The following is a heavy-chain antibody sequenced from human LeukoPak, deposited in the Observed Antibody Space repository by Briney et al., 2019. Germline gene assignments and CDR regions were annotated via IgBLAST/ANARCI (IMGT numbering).Heavy chain of an antibody. CDR3: ARHSYFGSWYYFDY. D-gene: IGHD6-13*01. CDR1: GGSFSGYY. J-gene: IGHJ4*02. CDR2: INHSGST. Sequence: PSETLSLTCAVYGGSFSGYYWSWIRQPPGKGLEWIGEINHSGSTNYNPSLKSRVTISVDTSKNQFSLKLSSVTAADTAVYYCARHSYFGSWYYFDYWGQGTLVTVSS. V-gene: IGHV4-34*01.